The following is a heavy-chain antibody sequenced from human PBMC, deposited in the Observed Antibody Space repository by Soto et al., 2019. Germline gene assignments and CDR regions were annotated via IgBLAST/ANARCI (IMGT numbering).Heavy chain of an antibody. Sequence: GSLRLSCAASGFTFSSYWMHWVRQAPRKGLVWVSRINNDGSSTTYADSVKGRFTISRDSATNTLYLQMNSLRAEDTAVYYCARGCSSSTCSLYSMDVWGQGTTVTVSS. CDR2: INNDGSST. CDR3: ARGCSSSTCSLYSMDV. J-gene: IGHJ6*02. D-gene: IGHD2-2*01. CDR1: GFTFSSYW. V-gene: IGHV3-74*01.